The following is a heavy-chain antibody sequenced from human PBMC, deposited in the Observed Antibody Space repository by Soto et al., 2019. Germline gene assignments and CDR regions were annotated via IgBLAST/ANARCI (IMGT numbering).Heavy chain of an antibody. J-gene: IGHJ5*02. V-gene: IGHV5-51*01. Sequence: GESLKISCKGSGYSFTSYWIGWVRQMPGKGLEWMGIIYPGDSDTRYSPSFQGQVTISADKSISTAYLQWSSLKASDTAMYYCAAGYSSGWYPAGWFDPWGQGTLVTVSS. CDR1: GYSFTSYW. CDR3: AAGYSSGWYPAGWFDP. CDR2: IYPGDSDT. D-gene: IGHD6-19*01.